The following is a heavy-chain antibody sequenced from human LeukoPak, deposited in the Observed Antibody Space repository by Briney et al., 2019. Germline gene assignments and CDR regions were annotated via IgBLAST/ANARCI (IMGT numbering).Heavy chain of an antibody. D-gene: IGHD2-2*01. V-gene: IGHV1-18*01. Sequence: ASVKVSCKASGYTFTSYGISWVRQAPGQGLEWMGWISAYNGNTNYAQKLQGRVTMTTDTSTSTAYMELRSLGSDDTAVYYCARIIGPLDVVVPAAIPDYWGQGTLVTVSS. CDR2: ISAYNGNT. J-gene: IGHJ4*02. CDR1: GYTFTSYG. CDR3: ARIIGPLDVVVPAAIPDY.